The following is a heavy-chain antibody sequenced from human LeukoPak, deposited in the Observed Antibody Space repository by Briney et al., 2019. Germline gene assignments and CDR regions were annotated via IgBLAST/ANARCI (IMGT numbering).Heavy chain of an antibody. CDR3: ARVYGDTDY. CDR1: RFYFSTYD. V-gene: IGHV3-48*01. CDR2: IDSSASTT. D-gene: IGHD4-17*01. J-gene: IGHJ4*02. Sequence: GGSLRLSCTASRFYFSTYDMNWVRQVPGKGLEWVSYIDSSASTTYYAGSVQGRFTISRDNSKNTLYLQMNSLRAEDTAVYYCARVYGDTDYWGQGTLVTVSS.